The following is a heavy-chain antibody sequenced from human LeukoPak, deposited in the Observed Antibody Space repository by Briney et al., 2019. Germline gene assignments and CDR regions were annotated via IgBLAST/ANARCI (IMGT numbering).Heavy chain of an antibody. J-gene: IGHJ4*02. Sequence: GGSLRLSCAASKFTFSSYSMNWVRQAPGKGLEWVSSISSSGTYISYAESVKGRFTISRDNAKNSLYLQMNSLRAEDTAVYYCARDPGYDWGQGTLVTVSS. CDR2: ISSSGTYI. V-gene: IGHV3-21*01. D-gene: IGHD1-1*01. CDR3: ARDPGYD. CDR1: KFTFSSYS.